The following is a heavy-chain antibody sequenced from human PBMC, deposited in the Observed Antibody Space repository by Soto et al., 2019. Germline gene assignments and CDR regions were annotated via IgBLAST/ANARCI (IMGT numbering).Heavy chain of an antibody. CDR2: ISDSGST. V-gene: IGHV3-23*01. CDR3: AKGGLGDCSTTSCLFHFAY. Sequence: GGSQRLSCRASGLTFVRHAMSWVRQATGKVPESVSTISDSGSTYYAESMKGRLTIARDNSKPTLYMQMNTPIAEDTAVYYFAKGGLGDCSTTSCLFHFAYWVLRALVTVSS. D-gene: IGHD2-2*01. J-gene: IGHJ4*02. CDR1: GLTFVRHA.